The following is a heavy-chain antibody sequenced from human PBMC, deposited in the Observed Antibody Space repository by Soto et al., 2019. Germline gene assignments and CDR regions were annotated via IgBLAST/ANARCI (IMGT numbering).Heavy chain of an antibody. CDR2: TYYRSKWYN. Sequence: SQTLSLTCAISGDSVSSNSAALNLIMQSPSRGLEWLGRTYYRSKWYNDYAVSVKSRITINPDTSKNQFSLQLNSVTPEDTAVYYCARGEAAAGTAGFDPWGQGTLVTVSS. D-gene: IGHD6-13*01. CDR1: GDSVSSNSAA. CDR3: ARGEAAAGTAGFDP. J-gene: IGHJ5*02. V-gene: IGHV6-1*01.